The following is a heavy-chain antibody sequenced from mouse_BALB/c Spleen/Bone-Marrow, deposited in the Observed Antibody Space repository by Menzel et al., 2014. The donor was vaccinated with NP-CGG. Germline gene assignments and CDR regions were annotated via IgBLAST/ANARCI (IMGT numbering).Heavy chain of an antibody. CDR3: ARNYDYDGGYYAMDY. CDR2: ISPSTGYT. V-gene: IGHV1-7*01. D-gene: IGHD2-4*01. CDR1: GYNFISYW. J-gene: IGHJ4*01. Sequence: QVHVKQSGAELAKPGASVKMSCKASGYNFISYWMHWVKQRPGQGLEWIGYISPSTGYTEYNRKFKDKATLTADKSSSKAYMQLSSLTSEDSAVYYCARNYDYDGGYYAMDYWGQGTSVTVSS.